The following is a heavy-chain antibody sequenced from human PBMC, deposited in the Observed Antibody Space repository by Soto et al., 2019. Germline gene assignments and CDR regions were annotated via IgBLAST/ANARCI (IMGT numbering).Heavy chain of an antibody. CDR2: INHSGST. D-gene: IGHD3-22*01. CDR1: GGSFSGYY. Sequence: PSETLSLTCAVYGGSFSGYYWSWIRQPPGKGLEWIGEINHSGSTNYNPSLKSRVTISVDTSKNQFSLKLSSVTAADTAVYYCARWGYYDSSGYHTPPGDYWGQGTLVTVSS. V-gene: IGHV4-34*01. J-gene: IGHJ4*02. CDR3: ARWGYYDSSGYHTPPGDY.